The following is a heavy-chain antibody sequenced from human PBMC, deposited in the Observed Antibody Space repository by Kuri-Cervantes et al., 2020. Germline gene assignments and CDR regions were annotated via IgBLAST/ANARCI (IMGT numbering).Heavy chain of an antibody. CDR3: ARASGWYLVLDY. J-gene: IGHJ4*02. CDR2: IGTAGDT. D-gene: IGHD6-19*01. V-gene: IGHV3-13*01. Sequence: GGSLRLSCAASGFTFSSYDMHWVRQATGKGLEWVSAIGTAGDTYYPGSVKGRFTISRDNSKNTLYFQMNSLRAEDTAVYYCARASGWYLVLDYWGQGTLVTVSS. CDR1: GFTFSSYD.